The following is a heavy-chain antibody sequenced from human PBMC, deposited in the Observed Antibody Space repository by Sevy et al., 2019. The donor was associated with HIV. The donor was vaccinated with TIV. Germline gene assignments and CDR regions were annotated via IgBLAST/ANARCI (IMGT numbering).Heavy chain of an antibody. CDR3: ARGHTMITY. J-gene: IGHJ4*02. CDR2: IYSGGNT. Sequence: GGSLRLSCAASGFTVSSNYMTWVRQAPGKGLEWASVIYSGGNTYYADSVKGRFTISRDNSKNTLYLQMNRMRAEDTAVYYCARGHTMITYWGQGTLVTVSS. CDR1: GFTVSSNY. D-gene: IGHD3-16*01. V-gene: IGHV3-53*01.